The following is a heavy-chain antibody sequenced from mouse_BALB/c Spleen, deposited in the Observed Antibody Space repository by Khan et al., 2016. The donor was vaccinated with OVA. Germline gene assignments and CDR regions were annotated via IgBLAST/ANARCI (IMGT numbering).Heavy chain of an antibody. CDR3: ARRGYDEAWFAY. CDR2: ISSAGSYT. J-gene: IGHJ3*01. V-gene: IGHV5-6*01. D-gene: IGHD2-2*01. Sequence: EVELVESGGDLVKPGGSLKLSCAASGFTFSNYDMSWVRQTPDKRLEWVATISSAGSYTYYQDSVKGRFTISRDNAKNTLYLQMSSLKSEDTARFYWARRGYDEAWFAYWGQGTLVTVSA. CDR1: GFTFSNYD.